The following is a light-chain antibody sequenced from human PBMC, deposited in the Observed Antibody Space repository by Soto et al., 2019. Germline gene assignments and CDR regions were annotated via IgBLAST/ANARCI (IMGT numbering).Light chain of an antibody. CDR3: QQYDNFPYT. J-gene: IGKJ2*01. Sequence: DTQMTQSPSSLSASVGDRVTITCQASQDTSNYLNWYQQKPGKAPKLLIYDASKLETGVPSRFSGSGYGTDFTFTISSLQPEDIATYYCQQYDNFPYTFGQGTKLEIK. CDR1: QDTSNY. V-gene: IGKV1-33*01. CDR2: DAS.